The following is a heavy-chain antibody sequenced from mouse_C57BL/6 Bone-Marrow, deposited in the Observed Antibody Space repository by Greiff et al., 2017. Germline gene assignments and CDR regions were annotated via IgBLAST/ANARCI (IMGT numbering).Heavy chain of an antibody. CDR1: GFSFNTYA. Sequence: EVKLVESGGGLVQPKGSLKLSCAASGFSFNTYAMNWVRQAPGKGLEWVARIRSKSNNYATYYADSVKDRFTISRDDSESMLYLQMNNLRTEDTAMYYCVRQGDGYYDYWGQGTTLTVSS. D-gene: IGHD2-3*01. V-gene: IGHV10-1*01. CDR3: VRQGDGYYDY. J-gene: IGHJ2*01. CDR2: IRSKSNNYAT.